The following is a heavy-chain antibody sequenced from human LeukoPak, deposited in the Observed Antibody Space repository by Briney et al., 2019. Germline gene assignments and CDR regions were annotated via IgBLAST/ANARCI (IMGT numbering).Heavy chain of an antibody. CDR3: AKDPRGYYYGMDV. J-gene: IGHJ6*04. D-gene: IGHD3-10*01. Sequence: GGSLRLSCAASGFTFSNYAMSWVRQAPGKGLEWVSAISGSGVSTYYADSVKGRFTISRDNSKDTLYLQMNGLRAEDTAVYYCAKDPRGYYYGMDVWGKGTTVTVSS. CDR1: GFTFSNYA. CDR2: ISGSGVST. V-gene: IGHV3-23*01.